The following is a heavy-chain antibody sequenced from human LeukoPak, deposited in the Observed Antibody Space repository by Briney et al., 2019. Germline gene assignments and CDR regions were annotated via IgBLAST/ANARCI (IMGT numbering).Heavy chain of an antibody. CDR3: ASRRDY. J-gene: IGHJ4*02. Sequence: PGGSLRLSCAASGFPFSDYEMNWVRQAPGKGLEWVSNIGSSGRTIFYADSVKGRFSISRDNGKNSLYLQMNSLRVEDTAIYYCASRRDYWGQGTLVTVSS. CDR1: GFPFSDYE. V-gene: IGHV3-48*03. CDR2: IGSSGRTI.